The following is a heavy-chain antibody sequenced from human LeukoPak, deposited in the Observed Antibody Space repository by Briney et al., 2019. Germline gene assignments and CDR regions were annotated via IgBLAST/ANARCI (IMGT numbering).Heavy chain of an antibody. J-gene: IGHJ4*02. CDR2: INHSGST. CDR3: ARRGAGSGYADY. CDR1: GGSFSGYY. Sequence: PSETLSLTCAVYGGSFSGYYWSWIRQPPGKGLEWIGEINHSGSTNYDPSLKSRVTISVDTSKNQFSLKLSSVTAADTAVYYCARRGAGSGYADYWGQETLVTVSS. V-gene: IGHV4-34*01. D-gene: IGHD5-12*01.